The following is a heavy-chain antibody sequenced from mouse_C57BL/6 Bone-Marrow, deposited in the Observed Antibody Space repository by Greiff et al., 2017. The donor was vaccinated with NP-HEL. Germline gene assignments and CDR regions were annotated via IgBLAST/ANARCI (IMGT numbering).Heavy chain of an antibody. Sequence: VQWVESGPELVKPGASVKISCKASGYAFSSSWMNWVKQRPGKGLEWIGRIYPGDGDTKYNGKFKGKATLTADKSSSTAYMQLSSLTSEDSAVYFCAFYYSNLWYFDVWGTGTTVTVSS. D-gene: IGHD2-5*01. V-gene: IGHV1-82*01. CDR1: GYAFSSSW. CDR2: IYPGDGDT. CDR3: AFYYSNLWYFDV. J-gene: IGHJ1*03.